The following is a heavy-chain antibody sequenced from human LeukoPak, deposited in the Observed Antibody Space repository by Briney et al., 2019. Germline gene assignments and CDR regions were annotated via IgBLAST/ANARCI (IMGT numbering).Heavy chain of an antibody. CDR3: ARAIPYYDSSGYYRYYYYMDV. CDR1: GGSISSYY. J-gene: IGHJ6*03. D-gene: IGHD3-22*01. Sequence: SSETLSLTCTDSGGSISSYYWSWIRQPPGKGLEWIGYIYYSGSTNYNPSLKSRVTISVDTSKNQFSLKLSSVTAADTAVYYCARAIPYYDSSGYYRYYYYMDVWGKGTTVTVSS. V-gene: IGHV4-59*12. CDR2: IYYSGST.